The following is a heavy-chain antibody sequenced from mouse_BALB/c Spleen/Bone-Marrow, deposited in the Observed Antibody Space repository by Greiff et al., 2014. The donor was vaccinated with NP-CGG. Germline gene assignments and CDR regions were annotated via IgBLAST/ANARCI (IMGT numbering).Heavy chain of an antibody. V-gene: IGHV1-54*01. Sequence: VQLQESGAELVRPGTSVKVSCKASGYAFTNYLIEWVKQRPGQGLEWIGVINPGSGGTNYNEKFKGKATLTADKYSSTAYMQLSSLTSDDSAVYFCARGDYRSYYFDYWGQGTTLTVSS. J-gene: IGHJ2*01. CDR1: GYAFTNYL. D-gene: IGHD2-14*01. CDR3: ARGDYRSYYFDY. CDR2: INPGSGGT.